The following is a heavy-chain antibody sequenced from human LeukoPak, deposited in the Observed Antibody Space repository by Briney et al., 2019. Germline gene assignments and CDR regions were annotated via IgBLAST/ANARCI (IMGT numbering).Heavy chain of an antibody. CDR2: IYSGGNT. Sequence: PGGSLRLSCAVSGFTVSSNYMGWVRQAPGKGLEWVSAIYSGGNTYYADSVKGRFTISRDNSKNTLYLQMNSLRAEDTAVYYCAITGYSSGWYKNLDYWGQGTLVTVSS. D-gene: IGHD6-19*01. CDR3: AITGYSSGWYKNLDY. CDR1: GFTVSSNY. J-gene: IGHJ4*02. V-gene: IGHV3-53*01.